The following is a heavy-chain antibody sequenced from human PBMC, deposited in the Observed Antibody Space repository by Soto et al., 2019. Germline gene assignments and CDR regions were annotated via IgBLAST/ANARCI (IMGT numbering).Heavy chain of an antibody. CDR3: ARGAGFLAFNERAELDY. J-gene: IGHJ4*02. CDR1: GFTFSSYD. V-gene: IGHV3-13*01. D-gene: IGHD3-3*01. CDR2: IGIAGDT. Sequence: GGSLRLSCAASGFTFSSYDMHWVRQATGKGLEWVSAIGIAGDTYYPDSVKGRFIISRENAKNSLYLQMNSLRAGDTAVYYCARGAGFLAFNERAELDYWGQGTVVTVSS.